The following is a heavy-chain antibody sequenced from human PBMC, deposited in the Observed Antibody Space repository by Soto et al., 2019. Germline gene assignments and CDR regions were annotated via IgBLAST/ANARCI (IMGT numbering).Heavy chain of an antibody. CDR2: IDHSGNT. CDR1: GGSFSGYW. CDR3: ARADHDCGGDNCYVSGGYFRH. D-gene: IGHD2-15*01. V-gene: IGHV4-34*01. J-gene: IGHJ1*01. Sequence: QVQLKQWGAGLLKPSETLSLTCAVYGGSFSGYWYTWIRQPPGKELEWIGEIDHSGNTNYNPSLGSRVTVSVDTSKNQLSLKLSSMTAADTAVYYCARADHDCGGDNCYVSGGYFRHWGQGTLVTVSS.